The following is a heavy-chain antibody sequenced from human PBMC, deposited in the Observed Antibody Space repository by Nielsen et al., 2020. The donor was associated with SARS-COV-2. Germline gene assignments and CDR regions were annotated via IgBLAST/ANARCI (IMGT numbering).Heavy chain of an antibody. D-gene: IGHD3-22*01. CDR2: INAGNGNT. V-gene: IGHV1-3*01. Sequence: WVRQAPGQRLEWMGWINAGNGNTKYSQKFQGRVTITRDTSASTAYMELSSLRSEDTAVYYCARGSIRNYYELWYFDLWGRGTLVTVSS. CDR3: ARGSIRNYYELWYFDL. J-gene: IGHJ2*01.